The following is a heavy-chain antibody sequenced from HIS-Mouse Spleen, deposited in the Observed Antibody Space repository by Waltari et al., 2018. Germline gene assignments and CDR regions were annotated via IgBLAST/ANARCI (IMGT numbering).Heavy chain of an antibody. V-gene: IGHV3-7*01. J-gene: IGHJ3*02. CDR3: AGRDVDAFDI. CDR2: IKQDGSEK. Sequence: EVQLVESGGGLVQPGGSLRLSCAASGCTFRSYCMIWVRQGPGKGLEWVANIKQDGSEKYYVDSVKGRFTISRDNAKNSLYLQMNSLRAEDTAVYYCAGRDVDAFDIWGQGTMVTVSS. CDR1: GCTFRSYC.